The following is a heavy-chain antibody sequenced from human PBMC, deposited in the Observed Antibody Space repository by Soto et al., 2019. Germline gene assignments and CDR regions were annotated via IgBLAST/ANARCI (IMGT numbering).Heavy chain of an antibody. D-gene: IGHD4-17*01. V-gene: IGHV1-18*01. CDR2: ISAHNGKT. Sequence: QAHLVQSGPEVKKPGASVKVSCKGSGYIFTSYCIAWVRQAPGQGLEWMGWISAHNGKTEYAQKLQGRVTVTRDTSTSTAYLELRSLRSDDTALYYCARGRYGDYWGQGALVTVSS. CDR1: GYIFTSYC. J-gene: IGHJ4*02. CDR3: ARGRYGDY.